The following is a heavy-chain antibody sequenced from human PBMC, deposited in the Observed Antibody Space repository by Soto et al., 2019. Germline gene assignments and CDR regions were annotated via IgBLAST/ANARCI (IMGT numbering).Heavy chain of an antibody. CDR1: GFTFSSYW. J-gene: IGHJ4*02. V-gene: IGHV3-74*01. Sequence: GGSLRLSCAASGFTFSSYWMHWVRQTPGKGLVWVSRIDAAGSYTTYGDAVEGRFTISRDNAKNTLYLQMNSLRPEDTAVYYCARDQTITGPSTFDYCGQGTLVTVSS. CDR3: ARDQTITGPSTFDY. CDR2: IDAAGSYT. D-gene: IGHD2-8*02.